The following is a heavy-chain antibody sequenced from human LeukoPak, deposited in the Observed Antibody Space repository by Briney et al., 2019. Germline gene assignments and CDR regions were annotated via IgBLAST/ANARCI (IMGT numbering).Heavy chain of an antibody. Sequence: SETLSLTCAVYGGSFSGYYWSWIRQPPGKGLEWIGEINHSGSTNYNPSLKSRVTISVDTSKNQFSLKLSSVTAADTAVYYCARRVTFGGVIVVFDYWGQGTLVTVSS. D-gene: IGHD3-16*02. CDR3: ARRVTFGGVIVVFDY. J-gene: IGHJ4*02. V-gene: IGHV4-34*01. CDR1: GGSFSGYY. CDR2: INHSGST.